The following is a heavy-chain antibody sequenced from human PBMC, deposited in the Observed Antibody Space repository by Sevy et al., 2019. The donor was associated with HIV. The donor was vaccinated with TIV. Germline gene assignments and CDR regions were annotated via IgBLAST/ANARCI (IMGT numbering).Heavy chain of an antibody. V-gene: IGHV1-2*02. D-gene: IGHD3-22*01. CDR2: INPNSGGT. CDR3: ARVYSYYDSSGYYSGPLDY. J-gene: IGHJ4*02. CDR1: GYTFTGYY. Sequence: ASVKVSCKASGYTFTGYYMHWVRQAPGQGLEWMGWINPNSGGTNYAQKFQGRVTMTRDTSISTAYMELSRLRSDDTAAYYCARVYSYYDSSGYYSGPLDYWGQGTLVTVSS.